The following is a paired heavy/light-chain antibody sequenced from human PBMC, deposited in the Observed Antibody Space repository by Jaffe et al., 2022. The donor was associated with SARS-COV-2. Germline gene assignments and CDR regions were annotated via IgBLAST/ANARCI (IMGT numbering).Light chain of an antibody. CDR2: EAS. CDR1: QSLDKW. V-gene: IGKV1-5*03. Sequence: DIQMTQSPSTLSASVGDRVTITCRASQSLDKWLAWFQQKPGKAPNLLIYEASSLRSGVPSRFSGSGSGTQFTLTISRLQPDDFATYYCQHYKTSSRTFGQGTKV. CDR3: QHYKTSSRT. J-gene: IGKJ1*01.
Heavy chain of an antibody. Sequence: EVHLVESGGGLVRPGGSLRLSCAASGFTLSDYWMSWVRQAPGKGLEWVANIQGDGSEKNYVDSVKGRFTISRDNAKNSFYLQMNSLRAEDTAMYYCARDWSDNSDYDGNVFDYWGPGAQVTVSS. CDR2: IQGDGSEK. D-gene: IGHD3-22*01. CDR1: GFTLSDYW. J-gene: IGHJ4*02. V-gene: IGHV3-7*01. CDR3: ARDWSDNSDYDGNVFDY.